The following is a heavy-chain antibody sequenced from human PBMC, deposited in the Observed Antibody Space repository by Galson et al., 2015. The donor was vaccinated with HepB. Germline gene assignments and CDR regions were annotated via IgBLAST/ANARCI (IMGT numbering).Heavy chain of an antibody. CDR1: RFNFSSNG. J-gene: IGHJ3*02. CDR2: IYSGGST. D-gene: IGHD2/OR15-2a*01. V-gene: IGHV3-66*01. CDR3: ARGPRISMPLDI. Sequence: SLRLSCAASRFNFSSNGMHWVRQAPGKGLEWVSVIYSGGSTYYADSVKGRFTISRDNSKNTLYLQMNSLRAEDTAVYYCARGPRISMPLDIWGQGTMVTVSS.